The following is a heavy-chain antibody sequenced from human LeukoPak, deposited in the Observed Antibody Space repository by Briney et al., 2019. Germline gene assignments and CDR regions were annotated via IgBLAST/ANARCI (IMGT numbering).Heavy chain of an antibody. CDR3: ARWGFGELWGFDY. CDR2: IKQDGSEK. CDR1: GFTFRTYW. D-gene: IGHD3-10*01. J-gene: IGHJ4*02. V-gene: IGHV3-7*01. Sequence: GGSLRLSCVASGFTFRTYWMHWVRQAPGKGLEWVANIKQDGSEKYYVDSVKGRFTISRDNAKNSLYLQMNSLRAEDTAVYYCARWGFGELWGFDYWGQGTLVTVSS.